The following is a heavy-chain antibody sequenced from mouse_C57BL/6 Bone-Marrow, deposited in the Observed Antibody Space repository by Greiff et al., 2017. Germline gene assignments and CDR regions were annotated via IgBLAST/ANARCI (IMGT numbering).Heavy chain of an antibody. CDR1: GYTFTSYG. CDR2: IYPRSGNT. CDR3: ARSPLLLRY. Sequence: VQRVESGAELARPGASVKLSCKASGYTFTSYGISWVKQRTGQGLEWIGEIYPRSGNTYYNEKVKGKATLTADKSSSTAYMELRSLTSEDSAVYFCARSPLLLRYWGQGTTLTVSS. J-gene: IGHJ2*01. V-gene: IGHV1-81*01. D-gene: IGHD1-1*01.